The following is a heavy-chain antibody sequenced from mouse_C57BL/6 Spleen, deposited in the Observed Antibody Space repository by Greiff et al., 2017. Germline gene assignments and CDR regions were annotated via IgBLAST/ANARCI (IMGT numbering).Heavy chain of an antibody. CDR3: AEGAYWDFDV. CDR1: GYAFSSSW. Sequence: QVQLQQSGPELVKPGASVKISCTASGYAFSSSWMNWVKQRPGKGLEWIGRIYPGDGGTNYNGKFKGTATLTADKSSSTAYMQLSSLTSEDSAVYFGAEGAYWDFDVGGTGTTGTVSA. CDR2: IYPGDGGT. J-gene: IGHJ1*03. V-gene: IGHV1-82*01.